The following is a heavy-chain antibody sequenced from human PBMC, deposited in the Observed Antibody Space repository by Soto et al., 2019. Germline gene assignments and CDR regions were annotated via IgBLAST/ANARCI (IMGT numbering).Heavy chain of an antibody. J-gene: IGHJ5*02. CDR1: GYTFTSYD. Sequence: QVQLVQSGAEVKKPGASVKVSCKASGYTFTSYDIRWVRQAPGQGLEWMGWISAYNGNTNYAQKPQDRVTMTTDTSTSTAYMEVRSLRSDDTAVYYCAREGGPMGAGWFDPWGQGTLVTVSS. CDR3: AREGGPMGAGWFDP. CDR2: ISAYNGNT. D-gene: IGHD1-26*01. V-gene: IGHV1-18*01.